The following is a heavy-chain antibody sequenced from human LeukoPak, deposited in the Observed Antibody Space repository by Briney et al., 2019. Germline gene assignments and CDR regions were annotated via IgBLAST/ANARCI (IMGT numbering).Heavy chain of an antibody. J-gene: IGHJ4*02. V-gene: IGHV4-34*01. CDR1: GGSFSGYY. Sequence: PSETLSLTCAVYGGSFSGYYWSWIRQPPGKGLEWIGEINHSGSTNYNPSLKSRVTISVDTSKNQFSLKLSSVTAADTAVYYCARLLTATDWSPYNEDYWGQGTLVTVSS. CDR3: ARLLTATDWSPYNEDY. D-gene: IGHD3-10*01. CDR2: INHSGST.